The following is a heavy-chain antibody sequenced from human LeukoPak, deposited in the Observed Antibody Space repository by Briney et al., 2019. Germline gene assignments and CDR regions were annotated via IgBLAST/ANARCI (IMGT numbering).Heavy chain of an antibody. CDR2: IYYSGST. V-gene: IGHV4-59*12. J-gene: IGHJ4*02. Sequence: SETLSLTCTVSGGSISSYYWSWIRQPPGKGLEWIGYIYYSGSTNYNPSLKSRVTISVDTSKNQFSLKLSSVTAADTAVYYCAREPRGGSPDYWGQGTLVTVSS. CDR3: AREPRGGSPDY. CDR1: GGSISSYY. D-gene: IGHD2-15*01.